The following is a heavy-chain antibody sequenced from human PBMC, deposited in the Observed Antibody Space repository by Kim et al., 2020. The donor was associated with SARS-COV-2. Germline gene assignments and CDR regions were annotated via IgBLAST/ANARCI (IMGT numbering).Heavy chain of an antibody. J-gene: IGHJ6*01. Sequence: GGSLRLSCAASGFTFSSYGMHWVRQAPGKGLEWVAVIWYDGSNKYYADSVKGRLTISRDNSKNTLYLQMNSLRAEDPAVNDCAKDSQDDYGDYWYNGMD. CDR3: AKDSQDDYGDYWYNGMD. CDR2: IWYDGSNK. D-gene: IGHD4-17*01. V-gene: IGHV3-33*06. CDR1: GFTFSSYG.